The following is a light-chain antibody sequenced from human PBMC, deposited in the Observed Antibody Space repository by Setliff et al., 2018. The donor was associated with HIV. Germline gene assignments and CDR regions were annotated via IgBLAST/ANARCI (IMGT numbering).Light chain of an antibody. CDR1: SNDVGRYNL. CDR3: CSYAGSITFYV. Sequence: QSALTQPASVSGSPGQAITISCTGTSNDVGRYNLVSWYQQYPGEAPKVIIYDVNKRPSGVSNRFSGSKSGNTASLTISGLQAEDEALYYCCSYAGSITFYVFGTGTKVTVL. V-gene: IGLV2-23*02. CDR2: DVN. J-gene: IGLJ1*01.